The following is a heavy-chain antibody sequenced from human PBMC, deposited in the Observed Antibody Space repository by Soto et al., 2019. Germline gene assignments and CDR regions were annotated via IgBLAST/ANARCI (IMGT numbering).Heavy chain of an antibody. CDR1: GYTFTSYR. J-gene: IGHJ4*02. V-gene: IGHV5-51*01. D-gene: IGHD2-15*01. CDR2: IYPGDSDT. CDR3: ARAIRQDIVVTDLGGYQFDC. Sequence: EVQLVQSGAEVKKPGESLKISCKVSGYTFTSYRIAWVRQMPGKGLEWMGIIYPGDSDTRYSPSFQGQITMSVDKSTSTAYLQWSSLKASDTAMYFCARAIRQDIVVTDLGGYQFDCWGQGTLVTVAS.